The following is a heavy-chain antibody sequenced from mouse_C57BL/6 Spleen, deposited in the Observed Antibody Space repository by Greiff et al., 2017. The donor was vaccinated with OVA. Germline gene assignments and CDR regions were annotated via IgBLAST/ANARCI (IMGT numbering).Heavy chain of an antibody. V-gene: IGHV1-69*01. CDR2: IDPSDSYT. CDR1: GYTFTSYW. CDR3: ARYYYYGSRPLGYFDV. J-gene: IGHJ1*03. Sequence: QVQLQQPGAELVMPGASVKLSCKASGYTFTSYWMHWVKQRPGQGLEWIGEIDPSDSYTNYNQKFKGKSTLTVDKSSSTAYMQLSSLTSEDSAVYYCARYYYYGSRPLGYFDVWGTGTTVTVSS. D-gene: IGHD1-1*01.